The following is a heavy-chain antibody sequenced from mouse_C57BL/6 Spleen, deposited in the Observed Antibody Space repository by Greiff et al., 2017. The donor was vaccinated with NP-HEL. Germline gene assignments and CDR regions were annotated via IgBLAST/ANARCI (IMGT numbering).Heavy chain of an antibody. CDR3: ARRYYYGYSGDAMDY. J-gene: IGHJ4*01. V-gene: IGHV14-2*01. Sequence: EVHLLQSGAELVRPGASVKLSCTASGYTFTDYYMHWVKQRPEQGLEWIGRIAPYDGEPNYTPKFKGKATMTADTSSTTAYLQLSSLTSEDDAVYYCARRYYYGYSGDAMDYWGQGTSVTVSS. CDR1: GYTFTDYY. CDR2: IAPYDGEP. D-gene: IGHD2-14*01.